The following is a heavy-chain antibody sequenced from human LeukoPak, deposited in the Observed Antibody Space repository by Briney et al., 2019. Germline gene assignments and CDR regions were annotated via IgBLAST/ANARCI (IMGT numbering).Heavy chain of an antibody. Sequence: SETLSLTCTVFGGSISSYYWGWIRQPPGKGLEWIGYIYYSGSTNYNPSLKSRVTISVDTSKNQFSLKLSSVTAADTAVYYCARGMVLRAGGAFDIWGQGTMVTVSS. V-gene: IGHV4-59*01. CDR3: ARGMVLRAGGAFDI. J-gene: IGHJ3*02. CDR2: IYYSGST. CDR1: GGSISSYY. D-gene: IGHD3-3*01.